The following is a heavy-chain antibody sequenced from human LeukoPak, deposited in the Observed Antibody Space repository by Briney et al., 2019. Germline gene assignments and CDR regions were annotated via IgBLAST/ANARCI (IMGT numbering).Heavy chain of an antibody. Sequence: GGSLRLSCAASGFTFSTYAMSWVRRAPGKGLEWVSTISGSGGSTYYADSVKGRFTISRDNSKNTLYLQMNSLRAEDTAVYYCAKDSYYYDTSGYDYFDYWGQGTLVTVSS. V-gene: IGHV3-23*01. CDR1: GFTFSTYA. CDR3: AKDSYYYDTSGYDYFDY. D-gene: IGHD3-22*01. CDR2: ISGSGGST. J-gene: IGHJ4*02.